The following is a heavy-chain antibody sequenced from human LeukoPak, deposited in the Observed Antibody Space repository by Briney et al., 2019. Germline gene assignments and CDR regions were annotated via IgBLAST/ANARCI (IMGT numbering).Heavy chain of an antibody. CDR2: ISSSSSYI. CDR3: ARDYYTSGSHDY. Sequence: GGSLRFSCAASGFTFSSYSMNWVRQAPGKGLEWVSSISSSSSYIYYADSVKGRFTISRDNAKNSLYLQMNSLRAEDTAVYYCARDYYTSGSHDYWGQGTLVTVSS. V-gene: IGHV3-21*01. J-gene: IGHJ4*02. D-gene: IGHD3-10*01. CDR1: GFTFSSYS.